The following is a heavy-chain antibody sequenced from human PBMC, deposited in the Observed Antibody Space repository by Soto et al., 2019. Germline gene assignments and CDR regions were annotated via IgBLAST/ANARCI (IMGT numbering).Heavy chain of an antibody. Sequence: QITLKESGPTLVKPTQTLTLTCTFSGFSLSTSGVGVGWIRQPPGKALEWLALIYWDDDKRYSPSLKSRLTITKDTSKHQVVLTVTNMDPVDTATYYCAHKRGYYDFWSGYAPWGQGTLVTVSS. CDR3: AHKRGYYDFWSGYAP. V-gene: IGHV2-5*02. CDR2: IYWDDDK. D-gene: IGHD3-3*01. CDR1: GFSLSTSGVG. J-gene: IGHJ5*02.